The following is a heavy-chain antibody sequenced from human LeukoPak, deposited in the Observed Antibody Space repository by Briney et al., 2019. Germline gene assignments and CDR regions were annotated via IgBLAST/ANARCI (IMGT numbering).Heavy chain of an antibody. CDR3: ASGSWYGGYDAFDI. Sequence: AASVKVSCKASGGTFSSYAISWVRQAPGQGLEWMGGIIPIFGTANYAQKFQGRATITTDESTSTAYMELSSLRSEDTAVYYCASGSWYGGYDAFDIWGQGTMVTVSS. CDR2: IIPIFGTA. D-gene: IGHD6-13*01. J-gene: IGHJ3*02. CDR1: GGTFSSYA. V-gene: IGHV1-69*05.